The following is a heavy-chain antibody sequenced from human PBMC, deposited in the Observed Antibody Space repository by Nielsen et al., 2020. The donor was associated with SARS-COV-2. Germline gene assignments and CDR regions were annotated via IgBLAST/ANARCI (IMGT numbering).Heavy chain of an antibody. CDR1: GYTFTSYD. V-gene: IGHV1-8*01. J-gene: IGHJ6*02. CDR2: LNVNTGNT. CDR3: ARGLSVMDV. Sequence: ASVKVSCKASGYTFTSYDINWVRQAAGQGPEWMRWLNVNTGNTGYEQKFQGRLTMTRDSSISTAYMELSSLRPEDTAVYYCARGLSVMDVWGQGTTVTVSS.